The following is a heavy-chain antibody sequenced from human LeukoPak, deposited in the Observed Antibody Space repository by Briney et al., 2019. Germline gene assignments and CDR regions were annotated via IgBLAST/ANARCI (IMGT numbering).Heavy chain of an antibody. CDR1: GFTFSSYW. CDR2: IKQDGSEK. D-gene: IGHD6-13*01. Sequence: PGGSLRLSCAASGFTFSSYWMSWVRQAPGKGLEWVANIKQDGSEKYYVDSVKGRFTISRDNAKNSPYLQMNSLRAEDTAVYYCARVEDSSSWYGYFQHWGQGTLVTVSS. CDR3: ARVEDSSSWYGYFQH. V-gene: IGHV3-7*01. J-gene: IGHJ1*01.